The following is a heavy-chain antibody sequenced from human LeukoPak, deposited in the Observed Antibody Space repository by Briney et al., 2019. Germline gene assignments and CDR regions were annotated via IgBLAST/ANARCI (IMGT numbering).Heavy chain of an antibody. CDR2: MSFDGSNK. CDR3: AKDWKWADKNYYYYYGMDV. Sequence: GGSLRLSCAASGFSFRNYGMHWVRQAPGKGLEWVAVMSFDGSNKNHADSVKGRFTISRDNSKNTLYLQMNSLRAEDTAVYYSAKDWKWADKNYYYYYGMDVWGQGTTVTVSS. CDR1: GFSFRNYG. J-gene: IGHJ6*02. V-gene: IGHV3-30*18. D-gene: IGHD1-26*01.